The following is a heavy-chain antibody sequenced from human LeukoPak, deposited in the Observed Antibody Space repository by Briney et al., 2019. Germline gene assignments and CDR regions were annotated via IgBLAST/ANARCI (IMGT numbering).Heavy chain of an antibody. CDR3: AEGGGGF. CDR2: VYYSGST. J-gene: IGHJ4*02. CDR1: GGSITIHH. V-gene: IGHV4-59*11. D-gene: IGHD3-16*01. Sequence: KPSETLSPTCTASGGSITIHHWSWIRQPPGKGLEWIGSVYYSGSTNYSPSLKSRVTISVDTSKNQFSLNLRSVTAADTAVYYCAEGGGGFWGQGTLVTVSS.